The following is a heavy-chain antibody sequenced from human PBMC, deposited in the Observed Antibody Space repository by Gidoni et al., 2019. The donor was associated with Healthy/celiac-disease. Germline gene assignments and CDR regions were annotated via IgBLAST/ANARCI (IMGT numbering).Heavy chain of an antibody. CDR1: GYTFTSYG. D-gene: IGHD4-17*01. J-gene: IGHJ6*03. Sequence: QVQLVQSVAEVKKPGASVKVSCNASGYTFTSYGISWLRQAPGQGLELMGWISAYNGNTNYAQKLQGRVTMTTATSKSTAYKELRSRRTDDTAVYYCARTIRAYYDYYMDVWGKGTTVTVSS. CDR2: ISAYNGNT. CDR3: ARTIRAYYDYYMDV. V-gene: IGHV1-18*01.